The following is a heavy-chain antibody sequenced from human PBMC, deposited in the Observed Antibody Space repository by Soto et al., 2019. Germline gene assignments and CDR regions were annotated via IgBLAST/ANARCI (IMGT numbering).Heavy chain of an antibody. V-gene: IGHV3-7*01. CDR2: IKQDGSEK. J-gene: IGHJ6*02. CDR3: ARDPPRIFGAPIGRDV. Sequence: GSLRLSCAASGFTFSSYWMSWVRQAPGKGLEWVANIKQDGSEKYYVDSVKGRFTISRDNAKNSLYLQMNSLRAEDTAVYYCARDPPRIFGAPIGRDVWGQGTTVTVSS. CDR1: GFTFSSYW. D-gene: IGHD3-3*01.